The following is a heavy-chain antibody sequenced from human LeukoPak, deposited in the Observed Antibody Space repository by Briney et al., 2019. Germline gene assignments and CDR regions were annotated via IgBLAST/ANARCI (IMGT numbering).Heavy chain of an antibody. CDR1: GFTFSSNA. CDR3: GLGIYYFDY. D-gene: IGHD7-27*01. Sequence: PGGSLRLSCTASGFTFSSNAMSWVRQPAGKGLEWVSGISGSSGITSDADSVKGRLTISRDNSKNTLYLQMNSLRAEDTAVYYCGLGIYYFDYWGQGTLVTVSS. V-gene: IGHV3-23*01. J-gene: IGHJ4*02. CDR2: ISGSSGIT.